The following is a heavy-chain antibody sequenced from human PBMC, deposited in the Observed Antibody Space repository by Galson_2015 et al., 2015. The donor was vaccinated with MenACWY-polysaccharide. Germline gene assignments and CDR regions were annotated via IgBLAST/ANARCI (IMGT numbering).Heavy chain of an antibody. CDR3: ARGHYGMDV. J-gene: IGHJ6*02. CDR2: IKKDGSEK. V-gene: IGHV3-7*01. CDR1: GLTFSNNW. Sequence: SLRLSCAASGLTFSNNWIHWVCQAPGKGLVWVANIKKDGSEKYYVDSVKGRFTISRDNALYLQMNSLRAEDTAVYFCARGHYGMDVWGQGTTVTVSS.